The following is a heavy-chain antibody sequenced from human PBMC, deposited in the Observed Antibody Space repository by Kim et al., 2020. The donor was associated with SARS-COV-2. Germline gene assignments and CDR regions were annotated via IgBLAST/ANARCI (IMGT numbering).Heavy chain of an antibody. Sequence: GGSLRLSCTASGFTFSSYEMDWVRQAQGKGSEWVAHISHRSNTPYYADSVRGRFTISRDNAKNSLYLEMNSLSAEDTAVYFCARSYCGNNCHSYHDYYYYGMDVWGQGTTVTV. D-gene: IGHD2-21*01. J-gene: IGHJ6*02. CDR3: ARSYCGNNCHSYHDYYYYGMDV. CDR1: GFTFSSYE. V-gene: IGHV3-48*03. CDR2: ISHRSNTP.